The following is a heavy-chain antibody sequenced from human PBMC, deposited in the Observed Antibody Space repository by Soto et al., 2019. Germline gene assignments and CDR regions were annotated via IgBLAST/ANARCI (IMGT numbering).Heavy chain of an antibody. Sequence: QVQLVQSGAEVKKPGSSVKVSCKASGVTFSSYTISWVRQAPGQGLEWMGRIIPILGIANYAQKFQGRVTITADKSTSPAYMELSSLRSEDTAVYYCARDVVVVVAATGANWFDPWGQGTLVTVSS. CDR1: GVTFSSYT. V-gene: IGHV1-69*08. D-gene: IGHD2-15*01. CDR3: ARDVVVVVAATGANWFDP. J-gene: IGHJ5*02. CDR2: IIPILGIA.